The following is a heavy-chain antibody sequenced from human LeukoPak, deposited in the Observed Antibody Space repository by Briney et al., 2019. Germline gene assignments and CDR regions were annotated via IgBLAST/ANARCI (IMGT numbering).Heavy chain of an antibody. CDR2: IYYSGST. Sequence: SETLSLTCTVSGGSISSSSYYWGWIRQPPGKGLEWIGSIYYSGSTYYNPSLKSRVTISVDTSKNQFSLKLSSVTAADTAVYYCARGQPVVGFDYWGQGTLVTVSS. D-gene: IGHD6-6*01. CDR3: ARGQPVVGFDY. CDR1: GGSISSSSYY. V-gene: IGHV4-39*01. J-gene: IGHJ4*02.